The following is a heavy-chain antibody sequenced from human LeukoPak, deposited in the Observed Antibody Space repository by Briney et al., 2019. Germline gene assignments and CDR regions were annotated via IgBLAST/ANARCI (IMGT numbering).Heavy chain of an antibody. D-gene: IGHD2-15*01. CDR3: ARDSCSGVGCHYWYFDL. Sequence: ASVKDSCKASGYTFTGYYMHWLRPAPGQGLAWMGWINPNSGASKYVQKFQGRLTRTRDTSISTASMELSSLKPDDTAVYYCARDSCSGVGCHYWYFDLWGRGTLVTVPS. V-gene: IGHV1-2*02. CDR1: GYTFTGYY. J-gene: IGHJ2*01. CDR2: INPNSGAS.